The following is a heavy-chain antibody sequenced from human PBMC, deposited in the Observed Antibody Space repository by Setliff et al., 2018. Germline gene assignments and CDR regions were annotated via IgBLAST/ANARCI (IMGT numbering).Heavy chain of an antibody. J-gene: IGHJ1*01. CDR1: GSTLTELS. V-gene: IGHV1-24*01. CDR3: ATRGDSGSYYAAEYFQH. D-gene: IGHD1-26*01. CDR2: FDPEDGET. Sequence: ASVKVSCKVSGSTLTELSMHWVRQAPGKGLEWMGGFDPEDGETTYAQKFQGRVTMTEDTSTDTAYMELSSLRSEDTAVYYCATRGDSGSYYAAEYFQHWGQGTQVTVSS.